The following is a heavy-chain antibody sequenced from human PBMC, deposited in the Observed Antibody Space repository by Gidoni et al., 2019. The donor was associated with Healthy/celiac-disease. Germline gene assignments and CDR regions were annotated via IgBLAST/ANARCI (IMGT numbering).Heavy chain of an antibody. Sequence: QLQLPASGPGLVKHSETLSLTCSVPGGSISSSSYYWGWIREPPGKGLAWVGRIYYSGSTYYNPSLKSRVTISVDTSKNQFSLKLSSVTAADTAVYYWASKRRAGDILTGPGAFDIWGQGTMVTVSS. CDR2: IYYSGST. V-gene: IGHV4-39*01. D-gene: IGHD3-9*01. CDR3: ASKRRAGDILTGPGAFDI. CDR1: GGSISSSSYY. J-gene: IGHJ3*02.